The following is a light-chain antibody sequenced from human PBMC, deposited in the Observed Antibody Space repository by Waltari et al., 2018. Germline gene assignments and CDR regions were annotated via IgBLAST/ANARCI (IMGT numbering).Light chain of an antibody. Sequence: QSALTQPASVSGSPGQPITISCTGTSSDVGSYNFVSWYQQHPGKAPKLIISEVTKRPAGISNRFSGSKSGNTASLTISGLQADDEADYYCCSFASRIGVFGGGTKVTVL. CDR1: SSDVGSYNF. J-gene: IGLJ2*01. V-gene: IGLV2-23*02. CDR3: CSFASRIGV. CDR2: EVT.